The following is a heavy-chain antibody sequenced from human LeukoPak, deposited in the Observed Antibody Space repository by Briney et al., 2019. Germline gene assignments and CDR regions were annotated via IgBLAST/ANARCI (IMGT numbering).Heavy chain of an antibody. Sequence: PSETLSLTCTVSGGSISSYYWSWIRQPAGKGLEWIGRIYTSGSTNYNPSLKSRVTMSVDTSKNQFSLKLSSVTTADTAVYHCARSPNYYGSVKYWYFDLWGRGTLVTVSS. CDR1: GGSISSYY. CDR2: IYTSGST. V-gene: IGHV4-4*07. D-gene: IGHD3-10*01. CDR3: ARSPNYYGSVKYWYFDL. J-gene: IGHJ2*01.